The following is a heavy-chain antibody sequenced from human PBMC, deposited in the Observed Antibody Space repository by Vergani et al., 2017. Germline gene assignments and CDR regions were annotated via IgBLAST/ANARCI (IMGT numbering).Heavy chain of an antibody. D-gene: IGHD1-1*01. CDR1: GFTSSYYG. J-gene: IGHJ1*01. CDR3: ATKSCGTPGCQIGYFRE. Sequence: QVHLVESGGGVVQPGRSLRLSCVVSGFTSSYYGMHWVRQAPGKGLEWVAVISYDGTQKYYAAYVKGRFTISRDNSKSTLYLQMNSLRTEDTAVYYSATKSCGTPGCQIGYFREWGQGTLVTGSS. CDR2: ISYDGTQK. V-gene: IGHV3-30*03.